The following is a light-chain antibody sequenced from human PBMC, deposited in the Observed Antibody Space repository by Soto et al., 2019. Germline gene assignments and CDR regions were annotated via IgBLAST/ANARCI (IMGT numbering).Light chain of an antibody. Sequence: EFVMTQSPATLSVSQGEGATLSCRASQVISDTLAWYRHKPGQAPRLLIYGTSTRATGIPTRFSGSGSGAEFTLTISSLETEDFAVYYCQPCNNRPLTFGQGTKVDI. V-gene: IGKV3-15*01. CDR3: QPCNNRPLT. J-gene: IGKJ4*01. CDR2: GTS. CDR1: QVISDT.